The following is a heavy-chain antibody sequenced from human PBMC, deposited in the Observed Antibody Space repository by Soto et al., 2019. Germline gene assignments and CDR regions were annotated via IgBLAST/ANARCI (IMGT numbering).Heavy chain of an antibody. CDR2: ISSSSSYI. CDR3: AKVRGVITMVRAHFDY. CDR1: GFTFSSYS. D-gene: IGHD3-10*01. Sequence: GGSLRLSCAASGFTFSSYSMNWVRQAPGKGLEWVSSISSSSSYIYYADSVKGRFTISRDNAKNSLYLQMNSLRAEDTAVYYCAKVRGVITMVRAHFDYWGQGTLVTVSS. J-gene: IGHJ4*02. V-gene: IGHV3-21*04.